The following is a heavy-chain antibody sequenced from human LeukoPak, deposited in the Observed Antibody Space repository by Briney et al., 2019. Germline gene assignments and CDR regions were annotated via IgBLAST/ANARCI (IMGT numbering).Heavy chain of an antibody. CDR2: MNPNSGNT. CDR3: ARGPDKSDGGNSGSAWFDP. D-gene: IGHD4-23*01. CDR1: GYTFTTYD. Sequence: ASVKVSCKASGYTFTTYDINWVRQATGQGLEWMGWMNPNSGNTGYAQKFQGRVTMTRNTSISTAYMELSSLRSEDTAVYYCARGPDKSDGGNSGSAWFDPWGQGTLVTVSS. V-gene: IGHV1-8*01. J-gene: IGHJ5*02.